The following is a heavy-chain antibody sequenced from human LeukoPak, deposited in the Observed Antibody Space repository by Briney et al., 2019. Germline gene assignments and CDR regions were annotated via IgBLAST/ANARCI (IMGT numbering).Heavy chain of an antibody. J-gene: IGHJ5*02. Sequence: GGSLRLSCAASGFTLSNYGMSWVRQAPGKGLEWVSGINWNGGSTGYADSVKGRFTISRDNAKNSLYLQMNSLRAEDTALYYCARDRGVDTAMVNWFDPWGQGTLVTVSS. CDR2: INWNGGST. D-gene: IGHD5-18*01. CDR3: ARDRGVDTAMVNWFDP. V-gene: IGHV3-20*04. CDR1: GFTLSNYG.